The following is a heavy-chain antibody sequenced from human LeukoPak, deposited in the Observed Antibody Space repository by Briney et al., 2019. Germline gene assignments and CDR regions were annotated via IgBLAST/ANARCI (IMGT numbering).Heavy chain of an antibody. CDR2: IYYSGST. CDR3: ARDRWFGESHYFDY. Sequence: SGTLSLTCAVSGGSISSSNWWSWVRQPPGKGLEWIGYIYYSGSTNYNPSLKSRVTISVDTSKNQFSLKLSSVTAADTAVYYCARDRWFGESHYFDYWGQGTLVTVSS. CDR1: GGSISSSNW. J-gene: IGHJ4*02. D-gene: IGHD3-10*01. V-gene: IGHV4-4*02.